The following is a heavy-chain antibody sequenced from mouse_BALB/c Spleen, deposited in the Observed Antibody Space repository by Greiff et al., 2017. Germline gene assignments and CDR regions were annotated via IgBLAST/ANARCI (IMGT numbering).Heavy chain of an antibody. CDR3: ARRTTGYAMDY. CDR1: GYTFTDYN. J-gene: IGHJ4*01. CDR2: IYPYNGGT. D-gene: IGHD2-14*01. V-gene: IGHV1S29*02. Sequence: VQLQQSGPELVKPGASVKISCKASGYTFTDYNMHWVKQSHGKSLEWIGYIYPYNGGTGYNQKFKSKATLTVDNSSSTAYMELRSLTSEDSAVYYCARRTTGYAMDYWGQGTSVTVSS.